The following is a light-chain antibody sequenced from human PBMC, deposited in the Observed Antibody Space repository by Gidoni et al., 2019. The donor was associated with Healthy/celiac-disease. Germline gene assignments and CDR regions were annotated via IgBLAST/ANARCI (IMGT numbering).Light chain of an antibody. Sequence: DIVMTPSPDSLAVSLGERATINCKSSQSVLYSSNNKNYLAWYQQKPGQPPKLISYWASTGESGVPDRFSGSGSGTDFTLTISSLQAEDVAVYYCQQYYSTPPLTFGGGTKVEIK. CDR1: QSVLYSSNNKNY. CDR3: QQYYSTPPLT. J-gene: IGKJ4*01. CDR2: WAS. V-gene: IGKV4-1*01.